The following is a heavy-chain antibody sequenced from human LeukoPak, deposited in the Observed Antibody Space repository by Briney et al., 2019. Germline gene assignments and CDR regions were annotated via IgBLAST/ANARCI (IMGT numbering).Heavy chain of an antibody. CDR1: GFTFNTYN. CDR2: ITSSSSSYI. Sequence: GGSLRLSCAASGFTFNTYNMNWVRQAPGKGLEWVSSITSSSSSYIYYADSVKGRFTISRDNAKNSLYLQMNSLRAEDTAVYYCAREHSGYDFPGRDYYYMDVWGKGTTVTVSS. V-gene: IGHV3-21*01. J-gene: IGHJ6*03. CDR3: AREHSGYDFPGRDYYYMDV. D-gene: IGHD5-12*01.